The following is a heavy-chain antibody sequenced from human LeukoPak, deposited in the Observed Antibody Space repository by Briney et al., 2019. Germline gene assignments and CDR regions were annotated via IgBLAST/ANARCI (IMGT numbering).Heavy chain of an antibody. J-gene: IGHJ6*03. CDR3: ARIAVAGYYYYYYMDV. CDR2: IIPIFGTA. D-gene: IGHD6-19*01. Sequence: GGSLRLSCTASGFTFSSYAMHWVRQAPGKGLEWMGGIIPIFGTANYAQKFQGRVTITADKSTSTAYMELSSLRSEDTAVYYCARIAVAGYYYYYYMDVWGKGTTVTVSS. CDR1: GFTFSSYA. V-gene: IGHV1-69*06.